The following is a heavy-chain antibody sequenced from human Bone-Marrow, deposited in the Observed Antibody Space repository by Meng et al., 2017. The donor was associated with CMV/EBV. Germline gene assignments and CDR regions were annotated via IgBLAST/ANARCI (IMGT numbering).Heavy chain of an antibody. D-gene: IGHD1-26*01. CDR3: ARVDQIVGAYYFDY. CDR2: IKQDGSEK. V-gene: IGHV3-7*03. Sequence: GESLKISCAASGFTFSSYWMSWVRQAPGKGLEWVANIKQDGSEKYYVDSVKGRFTISRDNAKNSLYLQMNSLRAEDTALYYCARVDQIVGAYYFDYWGQGTLVTVSS. CDR1: GFTFSSYW. J-gene: IGHJ4*02.